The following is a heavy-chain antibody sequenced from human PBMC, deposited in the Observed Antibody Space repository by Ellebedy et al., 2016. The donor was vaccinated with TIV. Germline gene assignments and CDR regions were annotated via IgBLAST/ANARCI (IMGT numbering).Heavy chain of an antibody. CDR1: GFTFDDYG. Sequence: GGSLRLXCAASGFTFDDYGMSWVRQAPGKGLKWVSGINWNGGSTGYADSVKGRFTISRDNAKNSLYLQMNSLRAEDTALYHCARDGVFSSSSGPDYYYYGMDVWGQGTTVTVSS. CDR3: ARDGVFSSSSGPDYYYYGMDV. D-gene: IGHD6-6*01. V-gene: IGHV3-20*01. J-gene: IGHJ6*02. CDR2: INWNGGST.